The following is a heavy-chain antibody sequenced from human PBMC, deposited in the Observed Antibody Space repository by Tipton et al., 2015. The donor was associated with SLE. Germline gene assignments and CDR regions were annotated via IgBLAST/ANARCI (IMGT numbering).Heavy chain of an antibody. Sequence: GSLRLSCAASGFTFSSYAMSWVRQAPGKGLEWVSAISGSGGSTYYADSVKGRFTISRDNSKNTLYLQMNSLRAEDTAVYYCAKLDDYYGSGSYYYFDYWGQGTLVTVSS. CDR3: AKLDDYYGSGSYYYFDY. V-gene: IGHV3-23*01. J-gene: IGHJ4*02. D-gene: IGHD3-10*01. CDR1: GFTFSSYA. CDR2: ISGSGGST.